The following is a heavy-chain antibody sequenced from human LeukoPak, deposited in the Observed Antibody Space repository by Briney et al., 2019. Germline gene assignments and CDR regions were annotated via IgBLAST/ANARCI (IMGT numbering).Heavy chain of an antibody. D-gene: IGHD3-10*01. V-gene: IGHV3-15*07. CDR1: GFTFSNAW. CDR3: TTAPYYYGSGSYYKTFDY. J-gene: IGHJ4*02. CDR2: IKSKTDGGTT. Sequence: GGSLRLSCAASGFTFSNAWMNWVRQAPGKGLEWVGRIKSKTDGGTTDYAAPVKGRFTISRDDSKNTLYLQMNSLKTEDTAVYYCTTAPYYYGSGSYYKTFDYWGQGTLVTVSS.